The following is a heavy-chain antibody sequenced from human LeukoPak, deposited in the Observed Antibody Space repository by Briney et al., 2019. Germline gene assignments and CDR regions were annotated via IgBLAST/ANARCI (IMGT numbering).Heavy chain of an antibody. V-gene: IGHV4-34*01. Sequence: SETLSLTCAVYGGSFSGYYWSWIRQPPGKGLEWIGEINHSGSTNYNPSLKSRVTISVDTSKNQFSLKLSSVTAADTAVYYCARSPPRPPYYYYYMDVWGKGTTVTVSS. J-gene: IGHJ6*03. CDR2: INHSGST. CDR1: GGSFSGYY. CDR3: ARSPPRPPYYYYYMDV.